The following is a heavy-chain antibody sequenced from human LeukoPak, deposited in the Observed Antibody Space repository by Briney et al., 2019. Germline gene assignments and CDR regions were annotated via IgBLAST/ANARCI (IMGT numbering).Heavy chain of an antibody. CDR2: ISAYNGNT. CDR3: ARVGKAARPGFPEYYMDV. J-gene: IGHJ6*03. D-gene: IGHD6-6*01. Sequence: ASVKVSCKASGYTFTSYGISWVRQAPGQGLEWMGWISAYNGNTNYAQKLQGRVTMTTDTSTSTAYMELRSLRSDDTAVYYCARVGKAARPGFPEYYMDVCGKGTTVTVSS. CDR1: GYTFTSYG. V-gene: IGHV1-18*01.